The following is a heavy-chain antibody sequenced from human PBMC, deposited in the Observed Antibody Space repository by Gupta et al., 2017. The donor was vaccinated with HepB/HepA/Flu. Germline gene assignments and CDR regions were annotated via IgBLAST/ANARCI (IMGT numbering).Heavy chain of an antibody. CDR1: GFTFSSQA. D-gene: IGHD5-12*01. J-gene: IGHJ6*02. V-gene: IGHV3-30-3*01. Sequence: QVQLVESGGGVVQPGRSLRLPCAASGFTFSSQARHWVGQAPGKGLEWVAVISYDGSNKYYADSVKGRFTISRDNSKNTLYLQMNSLRAEDTAVYYCARDWIVATIQEGYYYGMDVWGQGTTVTVAS. CDR3: ARDWIVATIQEGYYYGMDV. CDR2: ISYDGSNK.